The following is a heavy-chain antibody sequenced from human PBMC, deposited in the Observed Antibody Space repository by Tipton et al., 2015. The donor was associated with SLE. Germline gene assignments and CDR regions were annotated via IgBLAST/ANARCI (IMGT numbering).Heavy chain of an antibody. CDR2: IYTSGST. CDR3: ARDPDSSAFDI. D-gene: IGHD2-15*01. Sequence: GLVKPSETLSLTCAVSGYSISSGYYWGWIRQPPGKGLEWIGRIYTSGSTNYNPSLKSRVTMSVDTSKNQFSLKLSSVTAADTAVYYCARDPDSSAFDIWGQGTMVTVSS. V-gene: IGHV4-38-2*02. CDR1: GYSISSGYY. J-gene: IGHJ3*02.